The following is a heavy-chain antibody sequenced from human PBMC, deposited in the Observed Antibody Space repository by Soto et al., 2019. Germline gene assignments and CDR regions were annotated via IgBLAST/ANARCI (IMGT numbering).Heavy chain of an antibody. V-gene: IGHV3-7*03. D-gene: IGHD6-19*01. CDR3: ARAIAVAGTPYYYYYMDV. CDR2: IKQDGSEK. CDR1: GFTFSSYW. J-gene: IGHJ6*03. Sequence: GGSLRLSCAASGFTFSSYWMSWVRQAPGKGLEWVANIKQDGSEKYYVDSVKGRFTISRDNAKNSLYLQMNSLRAEDTVVYYCARAIAVAGTPYYYYYMDVWGKGTTVTVSS.